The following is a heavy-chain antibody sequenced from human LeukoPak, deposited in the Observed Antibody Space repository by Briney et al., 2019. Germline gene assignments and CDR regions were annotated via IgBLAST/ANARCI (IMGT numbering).Heavy chain of an antibody. CDR2: IYPGDSDT. CDR3: ARGSGSSSWLDP. V-gene: IGHV5-51*01. D-gene: IGHD3-10*01. J-gene: IGHJ5*02. CDR1: GYNFNNHW. Sequence: GESLQISCRGSGYNFNNHWIGWVRQLPGKGLEGMGLIYPGDSDTKYSPSFEGQVTMSVDKSISAAFLQWSSLKASDTAIYYCARGSGSSSWLDPWGQGTLVTVSS.